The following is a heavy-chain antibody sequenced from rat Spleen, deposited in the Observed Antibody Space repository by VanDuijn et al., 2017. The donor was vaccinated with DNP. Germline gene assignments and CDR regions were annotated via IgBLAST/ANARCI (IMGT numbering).Heavy chain of an antibody. CDR1: GFTFSKYG. CDR3: ATGVYGGDEDGGAY. CDR2: ISTSGAYA. D-gene: IGHD1-11*01. J-gene: IGHJ3*01. V-gene: IGHV5S13*01. Sequence: EVHLVESGGGLVQPGRSLKLSCVASGFTFSKYGMAWVRQAPTKGLEWVVSISTSGAYAHYRDSVKGRFTISRDNAKDTQYRQMDSLRSEDTATEDCATGVYGGDEDGGAYWRKGTLGT.